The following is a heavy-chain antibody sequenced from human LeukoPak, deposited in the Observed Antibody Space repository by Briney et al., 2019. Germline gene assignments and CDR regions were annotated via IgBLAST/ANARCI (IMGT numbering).Heavy chain of an antibody. D-gene: IGHD5-24*01. CDR1: GYTFTHYY. J-gene: IGHJ4*02. CDR2: INPSGGST. V-gene: IGHV1-46*01. Sequence: ASVKVSCKASGYTFTHYYIHWVRQAPGQGLEWMGIINPSGGSTSYAQKFQGRVTMTGDTSTSTVYMDLSSLRSEDTAVYYCARDLRRWLQLFDYWGQGTLVTVSS. CDR3: ARDLRRWLQLFDY.